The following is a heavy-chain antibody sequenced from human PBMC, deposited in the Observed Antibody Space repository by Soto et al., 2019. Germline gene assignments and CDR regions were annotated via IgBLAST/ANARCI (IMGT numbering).Heavy chain of an antibody. J-gene: IGHJ4*02. Sequence: QVQLVQSGAEVKKPGSSVKVSCKASGGTFSSYAISWVRQAPGQGLEWMGGIIPIFGTANYAQKFQGRVTITAAESTSTVYMELSSLRSEDTAVCYCARALPSLDCSGGSCYMGPDYWGQGTLVTVSS. CDR2: IIPIFGTA. CDR1: GGTFSSYA. V-gene: IGHV1-69*01. D-gene: IGHD2-15*01. CDR3: ARALPSLDCSGGSCYMGPDY.